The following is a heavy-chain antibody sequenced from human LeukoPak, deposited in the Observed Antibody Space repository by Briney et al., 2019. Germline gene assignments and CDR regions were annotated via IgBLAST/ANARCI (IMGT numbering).Heavy chain of an antibody. J-gene: IGHJ3*02. V-gene: IGHV3-7*01. CDR3: ARDTSPTRSGAWYDAFDI. CDR1: GFTFSKFW. Sequence: GGSLRLSCAASGFTFSKFWMTWARHAPGKGRECGAHIKKDGSEKHGVKSVMGHFTISRDNARNSLYLQINSLRVEDTAVYYSARDTSPTRSGAWYDAFDIWGQGTTVTVSS. CDR2: IKKDGSEK. D-gene: IGHD6-19*01.